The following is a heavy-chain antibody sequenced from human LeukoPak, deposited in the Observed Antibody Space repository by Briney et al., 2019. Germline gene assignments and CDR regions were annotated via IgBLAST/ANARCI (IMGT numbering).Heavy chain of an antibody. CDR1: GYTFTSYG. J-gene: IGHJ4*02. D-gene: IGHD1-26*01. Sequence: SVKFSCKASGYTFTSYGISWVRQAPGQGLEWMGWISAYNGNTNYAQKLQGRVTMTTATSTRTAYMELRSLRSDDTAVYYCAREWELRIGPLDYWGQGTLVTVSS. CDR2: ISAYNGNT. CDR3: AREWELRIGPLDY. V-gene: IGHV1-18*01.